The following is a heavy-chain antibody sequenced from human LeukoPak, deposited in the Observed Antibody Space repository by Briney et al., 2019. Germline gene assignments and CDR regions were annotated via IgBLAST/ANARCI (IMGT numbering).Heavy chain of an antibody. CDR3: VRDSRYGSGWFEDGLDF. CDR2: INDRGST. Sequence: SEILSLTGTVSGDSVRSYYWSWIRQPPGQGLEWLGHINDRGSTNYNPSLQGRVTISIDTSKNQFSLKVNSVTAADTAVYYCVRDSRYGSGWFEDGLDFWGQGTTVTVS. J-gene: IGHJ6*01. V-gene: IGHV4-59*02. CDR1: GDSVRSYY. D-gene: IGHD6-13*01.